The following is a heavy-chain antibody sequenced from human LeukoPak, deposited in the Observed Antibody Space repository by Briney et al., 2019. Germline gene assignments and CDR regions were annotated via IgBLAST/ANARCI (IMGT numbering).Heavy chain of an antibody. CDR2: IYPGDPET. V-gene: IGHV5-51*01. J-gene: IGHJ3*02. Sequence: GESLKISCKGSGYSFTTYWIAWVRQMPGEGLEWMGIIYPGDPETRYSPSFQGQVTISADKSITTAYLQWGSLMASDTAMYYCTRSPRDGYHDSFDIWGQGTMVTVFS. CDR3: TRSPRDGYHDSFDI. D-gene: IGHD5-24*01. CDR1: GYSFTTYW.